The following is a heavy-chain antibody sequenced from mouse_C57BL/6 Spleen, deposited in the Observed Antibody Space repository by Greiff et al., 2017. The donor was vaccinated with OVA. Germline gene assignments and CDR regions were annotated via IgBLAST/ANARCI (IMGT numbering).Heavy chain of an antibody. CDR2: IYPSDSET. V-gene: IGHV1-61*01. D-gene: IGHD4-1*01. J-gene: IGHJ2*01. Sequence: VQLQQSGAELVRPGSSVKLSCKASGYTFTSYWMDWVKQRPGQGLEWIGNIYPSDSETHYNQKFKDKATLTVDKSSSTAYMQLSSLTSEDSAVYYCARERVLLGRGYFDYWGQGTTLTVSS. CDR1: GYTFTSYW. CDR3: ARERVLLGRGYFDY.